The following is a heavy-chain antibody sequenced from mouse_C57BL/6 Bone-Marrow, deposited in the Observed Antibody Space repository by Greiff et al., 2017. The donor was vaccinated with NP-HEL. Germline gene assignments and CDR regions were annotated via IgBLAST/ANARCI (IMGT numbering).Heavy chain of an antibody. CDR1: GYTFTSYW. CDR3: ARRINYGSSFDY. V-gene: IGHV1-69*01. J-gene: IGHJ2*01. D-gene: IGHD1-1*01. CDR2: IDPSDSYT. Sequence: QVQLQQPGAELVMPGASVKLSCKASGYTFTSYWMHWVKQRPGQGLEWIGEIDPSDSYTNYNQKFKGKSTLTVDKSSSTAYMQLSSLTSEDSAVYYCARRINYGSSFDYWGQGTTLTVSS.